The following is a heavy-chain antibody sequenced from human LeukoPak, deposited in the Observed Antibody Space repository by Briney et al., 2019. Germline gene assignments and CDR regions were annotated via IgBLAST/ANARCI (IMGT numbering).Heavy chain of an antibody. J-gene: IGHJ3*02. Sequence: GGSLRLPCAASGFTFSSYAMSWVRQAPGKGLEWVSAISGSGGSTYYADSVKGRFTISRDNSKNTLYLQMNSLRAEDTAVYYCRMVTAITGDDAFDIWGQGTMVTVSS. V-gene: IGHV3-23*01. CDR2: ISGSGGST. CDR3: RMVTAITGDDAFDI. CDR1: GFTFSSYA. D-gene: IGHD2-21*02.